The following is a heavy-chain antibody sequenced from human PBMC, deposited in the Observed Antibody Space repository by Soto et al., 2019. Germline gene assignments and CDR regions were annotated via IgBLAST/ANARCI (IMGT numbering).Heavy chain of an antibody. J-gene: IGHJ5*02. V-gene: IGHV3-23*01. D-gene: IGHD6-19*01. CDR3: AKDRSIAVAGTTSVFDP. CDR1: GFPFSHYA. CDR2: ISGSGGST. Sequence: PGGSLRLSCAASGFPFSHYAMSWVRQAPGKGLEWVSAISGSGGSTYYADSVEGRFTISRDNSKNTLYLQMNSLRAEDTAVYYCAKDRSIAVAGTTSVFDPWGQGTLVTVSS.